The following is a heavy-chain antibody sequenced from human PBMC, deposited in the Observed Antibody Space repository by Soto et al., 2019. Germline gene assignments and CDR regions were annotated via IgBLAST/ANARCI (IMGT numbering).Heavy chain of an antibody. D-gene: IGHD3-10*01. Sequence: QVQLQESGPGLVKPSQTLSLTCTVSGGSISSGGYYWSWIRQHPGKGLEWIGYIYYSGSTYYNPSLKSRVTISVDTSKNQFALKLSSVTAADTAVYYCARAPYYGSGSRYYFDYWGQGTLVTVSS. J-gene: IGHJ4*02. CDR3: ARAPYYGSGSRYYFDY. CDR1: GGSISSGGYY. V-gene: IGHV4-31*03. CDR2: IYYSGST.